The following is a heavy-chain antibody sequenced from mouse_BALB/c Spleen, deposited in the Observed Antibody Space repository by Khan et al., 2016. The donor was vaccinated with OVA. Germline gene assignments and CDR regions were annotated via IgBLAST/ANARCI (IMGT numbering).Heavy chain of an antibody. Sequence: QVQLKQSGAELAKPGASVKMSCKASGYTFTNYWMHWVKQRPGQGLEWIGYINPSTGYTEYNQKFKDKATLTADKSSSTAYMQLSSLTSEDSAVYYCVNRGSSCAWFNYWGQGTLVTVSA. CDR1: GYTFTNYW. CDR2: INPSTGYT. CDR3: VNRGSSCAWFNY. V-gene: IGHV1-7*01. D-gene: IGHD1-1*01. J-gene: IGHJ3*01.